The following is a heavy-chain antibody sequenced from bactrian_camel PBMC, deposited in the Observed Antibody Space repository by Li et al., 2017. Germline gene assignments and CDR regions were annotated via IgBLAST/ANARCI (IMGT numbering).Heavy chain of an antibody. CDR1: GFTYSNYC. J-gene: IGHJ6*01. CDR3: AADCRTYGMGVAYALGMEFGY. CDR2: IDVDGKP. Sequence: DVQLVESGGGSAESGGSLKLSCTTSGFTYSNYCMGWFRQGSGNGREAVAFIDVDGKPSYSNSVKGRLAISQDNAKNTLYLQMNSLQPEDTAMYYCAADCRTYGMGVAYALGMEFGYWGQGTQVTVS. D-gene: IGHD3*01. V-gene: IGHV3S10*01.